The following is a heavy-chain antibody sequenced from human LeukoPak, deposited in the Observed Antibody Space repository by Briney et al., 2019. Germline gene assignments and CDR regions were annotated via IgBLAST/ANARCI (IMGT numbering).Heavy chain of an antibody. V-gene: IGHV1-2*02. D-gene: IGHD1-14*01. CDR1: GYTFTGYY. CDR2: INPNSGGT. J-gene: IGHJ6*03. Sequence: GASVKVSCKASGYTFTGYYMHWVRQAPGQGLEWMGWINPNSGGTNYAQKFQGRVTMTRDTSISTAYMELSRLRSDDTAVYYCARGGQILNLANYYYYMDVWGKGTTVTVSS. CDR3: ARGGQILNLANYYYYMDV.